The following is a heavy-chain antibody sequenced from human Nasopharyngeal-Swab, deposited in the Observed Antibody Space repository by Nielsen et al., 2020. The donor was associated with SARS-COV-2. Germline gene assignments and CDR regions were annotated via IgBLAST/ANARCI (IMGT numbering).Heavy chain of an antibody. CDR3: ARDPSYYYGSGIDY. CDR2: IKQDGSEK. Sequence: GGSLRLSCAASGFTFSSYWMSWVRQAPGKGLEWVANIKQDGSEKYYVDSVKGRFTISRDNAKNSLYLQMNSLRAEDTAVYYCARDPSYYYGSGIDYWGQGILVTVSS. CDR1: GFTFSSYW. D-gene: IGHD3-10*01. J-gene: IGHJ4*02. V-gene: IGHV3-7*01.